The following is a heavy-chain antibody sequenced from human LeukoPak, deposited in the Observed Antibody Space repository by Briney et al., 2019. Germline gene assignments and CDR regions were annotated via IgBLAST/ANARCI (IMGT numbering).Heavy chain of an antibody. D-gene: IGHD6-19*01. CDR2: ISSSSNNI. CDR3: ARDGSRIAVAGFHPYYFDY. CDR1: GFTFSSYW. Sequence: GGSLRLSCAASGFTFSSYWMNWARQAPGKGLEWVSYISSSSNNIHYANSVRGRFTISRDNAKNSLYLQMNSLRAEDKAVYYCARDGSRIAVAGFHPYYFDYWGQGTMVTVSS. V-gene: IGHV3-48*04. J-gene: IGHJ4*02.